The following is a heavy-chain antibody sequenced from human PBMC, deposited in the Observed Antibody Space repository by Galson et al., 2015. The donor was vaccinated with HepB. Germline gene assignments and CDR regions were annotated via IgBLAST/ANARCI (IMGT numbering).Heavy chain of an antibody. J-gene: IGHJ4*02. CDR3: ARSRSQHGDYYFDY. D-gene: IGHD2-2*01. V-gene: IGHV1-69*02. CDR2: IIPILGIA. CDR1: GGTFSSYT. Sequence: SVKVSCKASGGTFSSYTISWVRQAPGQGLEWMGRIIPILGIANYAQKFQGRVTITADKSTSTAYMELSSLRSEDTAVYYCARSRSQHGDYYFDYWGQGTLVTVSS.